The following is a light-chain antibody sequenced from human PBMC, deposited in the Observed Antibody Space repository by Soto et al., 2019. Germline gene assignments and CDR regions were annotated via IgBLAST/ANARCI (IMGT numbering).Light chain of an antibody. CDR1: QSISTN. V-gene: IGKV3-11*01. CDR2: DAS. CDR3: QQRSNWPHT. J-gene: IGKJ2*01. Sequence: EIVLTQSPATLSLSPGERATLSCRASQSISTNLAWYQQKPGQAPRLLIYDASNRATGIPARFSGSGSGTDFTLNISSLEPADFAVYYCQQRSNWPHTFGQGTKVEIK.